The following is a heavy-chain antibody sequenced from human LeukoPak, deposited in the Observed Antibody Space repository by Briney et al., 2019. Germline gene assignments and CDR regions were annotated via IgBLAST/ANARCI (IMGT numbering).Heavy chain of an antibody. CDR3: ARTLYYDFWSGYYLYY. J-gene: IGHJ4*02. CDR2: ISSSGSTI. Sequence: PGGSLRLSCEASGFTFKTYSMNWVRQAPGKGLEWISYISSSGSTIYYADSVKGRFTISRDNAKNSLYLQMNSLRAEDTAVYYCARTLYYDFWSGYYLYYWGQGTLVTVSS. V-gene: IGHV3-48*04. CDR1: GFTFKTYS. D-gene: IGHD3-3*01.